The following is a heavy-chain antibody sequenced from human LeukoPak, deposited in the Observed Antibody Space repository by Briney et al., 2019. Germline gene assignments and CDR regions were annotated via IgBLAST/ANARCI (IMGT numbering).Heavy chain of an antibody. CDR1: GFTFSSYA. CDR2: ISGSGGST. CDR3: AKSAVASYYYDSSGYYYFDY. Sequence: GGSLRLSCAASGFTFSSYAMSWVRQAPGKGLEWVSAISGSGGSTHYADSVKGRFTISRDNSKNTLYLQMNSLRAEDTAVYYCAKSAVASYYYDSSGYYYFDYWGQGTLVTVSS. D-gene: IGHD3-22*01. J-gene: IGHJ4*02. V-gene: IGHV3-23*01.